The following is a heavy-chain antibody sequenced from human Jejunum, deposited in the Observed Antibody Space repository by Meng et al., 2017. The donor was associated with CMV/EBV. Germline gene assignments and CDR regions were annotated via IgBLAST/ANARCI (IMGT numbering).Heavy chain of an antibody. CDR3: ARSSGGHYVLDYADY. Sequence: SGGTFRSYAFISVRPAPGQGLEWMGGIIPVFGTANYAQKFQGRVTITTDESTTTAYMELSSLTSEDTAVYYCARSSGGHYVLDYADYWGQGTLVTVSS. J-gene: IGHJ4*02. CDR1: GGTFRSYA. D-gene: IGHD2-15*01. CDR2: IIPVFGTA. V-gene: IGHV1-69*05.